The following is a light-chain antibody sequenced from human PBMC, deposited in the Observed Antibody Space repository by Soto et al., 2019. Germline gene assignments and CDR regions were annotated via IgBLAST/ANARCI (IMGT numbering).Light chain of an antibody. J-gene: IGKJ4*01. Sequence: DINMTQSPSTLSASVGNIVTITCRASQSISSWFAWYQQTPGKAPKLLIFDTSSLESGTPSRFRGTRSGTQFTLTIHGLKPDDFANYHRQQYDHYKPLTFGGGTKVDIK. CDR3: QQYDHYKPLT. CDR1: QSISSW. V-gene: IGKV1-5*01. CDR2: DTS.